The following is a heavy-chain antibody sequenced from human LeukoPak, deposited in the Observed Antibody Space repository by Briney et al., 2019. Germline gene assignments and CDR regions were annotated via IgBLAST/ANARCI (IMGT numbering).Heavy chain of an antibody. CDR1: GFTVSSNY. D-gene: IGHD3-9*01. CDR3: AKDYDILTGYAYFDY. J-gene: IGHJ4*02. CDR2: IYSGGST. V-gene: IGHV3-53*01. Sequence: GGSLRLSCAASGFTVSSNYMSWVRQAPGKGLEWVSVIYSGGSTYYADSVKGRFTIPRDNSKNTLYLQMNSLRAEDTAVYYCAKDYDILTGYAYFDYWGQGTLVTVSS.